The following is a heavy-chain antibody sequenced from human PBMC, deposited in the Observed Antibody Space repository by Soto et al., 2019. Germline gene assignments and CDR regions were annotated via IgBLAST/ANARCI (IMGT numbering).Heavy chain of an antibody. J-gene: IGHJ4*02. V-gene: IGHV3-33*01. CDR1: GFTFSTYG. CDR2: IWFDGSRT. CDR3: AREQIGVAGSTYDY. Sequence: QVQLVESGGGVVQLGTSLRLSCAASGFTFSTYGMHWVRQAPGKGLDWVALIWFDGSRTHYAESVKGRFTISRDNSKNTLFLQMDSLRVEDTAVYYCAREQIGVAGSTYDYWGQGTLVTVSS. D-gene: IGHD6-19*01.